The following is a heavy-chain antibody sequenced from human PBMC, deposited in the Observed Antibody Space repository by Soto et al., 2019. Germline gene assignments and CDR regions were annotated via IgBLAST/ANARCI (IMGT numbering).Heavy chain of an antibody. Sequence: SVKVSCKASGYTFTSYGISWVRQAPGQGLEWMGWISAYNGNTNYAQKLQGRVTMTTDTSTSTAYMELRSLRSDDTAVYYCARACSGGSCYGDYYGMDVWGQGTTVTVSS. CDR1: GYTFTSYG. V-gene: IGHV1-18*01. J-gene: IGHJ6*02. CDR3: ARACSGGSCYGDYYGMDV. D-gene: IGHD2-15*01. CDR2: ISAYNGNT.